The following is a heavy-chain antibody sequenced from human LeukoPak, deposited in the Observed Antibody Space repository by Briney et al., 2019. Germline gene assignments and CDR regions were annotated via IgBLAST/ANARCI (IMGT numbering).Heavy chain of an antibody. D-gene: IGHD1-26*01. CDR3: ARRSYHFDY. CDR2: IYNSGNS. CDR1: GGSIGSYY. Sequence: KTSETLSLTCTVSGGSIGSYYWSWIRQPPGKGLEWIGYIYNSGNSNYNPSLKSRVTISVDTSKNQFSLKLSSVTAADTAVYYCARRSYHFDYWGQGTLVTVSS. V-gene: IGHV4-4*08. J-gene: IGHJ4*02.